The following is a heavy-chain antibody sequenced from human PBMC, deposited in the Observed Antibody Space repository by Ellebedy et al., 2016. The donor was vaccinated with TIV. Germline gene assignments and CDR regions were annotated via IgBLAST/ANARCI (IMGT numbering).Heavy chain of an antibody. CDR3: ASNLGQWTYHFDY. V-gene: IGHV3-21*05. CDR1: GFTFSSYS. J-gene: IGHJ4*02. Sequence: GGSLRLXXAASGFTFSSYSMNWVRQAPGKGLEWVSYISSSSSYIYYADSVKGRFTISRDNAKNSLYLQMNSLRAEDTAVYYCASNLGQWTYHFDYWGQGTLVTVSS. CDR2: ISSSSSYI. D-gene: IGHD6-19*01.